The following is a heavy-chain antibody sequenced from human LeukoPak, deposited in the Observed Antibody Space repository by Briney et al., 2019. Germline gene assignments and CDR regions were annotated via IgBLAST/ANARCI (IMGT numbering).Heavy chain of an antibody. D-gene: IGHD3-9*01. CDR3: ARTLGYYDILTGFDWYGMDV. J-gene: IGHJ6*02. CDR2: ISSSSYI. Sequence: GGSLRLSCAASGFTFSSYSMNWVRPAPGKGLEWVSSISSSSYIYYADSVKGRFTISRDNAKNSLYLQMNSLRAEDTAVYYCARTLGYYDILTGFDWYGMDVWGQGTTVTVSS. CDR1: GFTFSSYS. V-gene: IGHV3-21*01.